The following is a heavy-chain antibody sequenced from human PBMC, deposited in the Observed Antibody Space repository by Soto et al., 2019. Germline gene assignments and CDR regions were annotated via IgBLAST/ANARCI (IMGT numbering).Heavy chain of an antibody. J-gene: IGHJ6*03. CDR3: ARHVGVYYDISNYYMDV. D-gene: IGHD3-9*01. Sequence: GESLKISCKGSGYSFTSYWIGWVRQMPGKGLEWMGIIYPGDSDTRYSPSFQGQVTISADKSISTAYLQWSSLKASDTAMYYCARHVGVYYDISNYYMDVWGKGTTVTISS. V-gene: IGHV5-51*01. CDR2: IYPGDSDT. CDR1: GYSFTSYW.